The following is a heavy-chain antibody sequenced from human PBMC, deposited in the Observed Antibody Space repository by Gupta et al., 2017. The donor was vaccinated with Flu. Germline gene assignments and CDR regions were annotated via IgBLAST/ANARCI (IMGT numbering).Heavy chain of an antibody. CDR3: SRDGGGDYN. CDR1: GASIRSGGYF. J-gene: IGHJ4*02. D-gene: IGHD2-21*02. Sequence: QVQLQESGPGLVKPSQTLSLTCTVSGASIRSGGYFWTWIRQHPGKGLEWIGYIYYSGNTYYNPSLKSRVTISVDTSKNQFSLKLSSVTAADTAVYYCSRDGGGDYNWGQGTLVTVSS. CDR2: IYYSGNT. V-gene: IGHV4-31*03.